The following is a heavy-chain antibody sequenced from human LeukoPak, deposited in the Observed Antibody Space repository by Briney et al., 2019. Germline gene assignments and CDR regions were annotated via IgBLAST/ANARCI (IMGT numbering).Heavy chain of an antibody. J-gene: IGHJ4*02. D-gene: IGHD3-9*01. Sequence: ASVKVSCKASGYTFTSYYMHWVRQAPGQGLEKMGIINPSGGSTSYAQKFQGRVTMTRDMSTSTVYMELSSLRSEDTAVYYCASGHRLRYFDWLFPNDYWGQGALVTVSS. CDR2: INPSGGST. CDR3: ASGHRLRYFDWLFPNDY. CDR1: GYTFTSYY. V-gene: IGHV1-46*01.